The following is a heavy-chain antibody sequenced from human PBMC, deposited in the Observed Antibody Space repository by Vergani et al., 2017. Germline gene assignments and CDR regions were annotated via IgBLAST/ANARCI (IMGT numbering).Heavy chain of an antibody. J-gene: IGHJ5*02. CDR3: ATDSSPNCRAANCQLYH. D-gene: IGHD1-1*01. Sequence: EVQLVESGGRVVRPGGSLRLSCEVSGFTFDDHAMSWVRHVPGKGLEWVSGINWNGGTTGYGDSVKGRFTISRDNAKNSLWLLMTSLTSADAGLYYCATDSSPNCRAANCQLYHWCQGTLVTVSS. V-gene: IGHV3-20*04. CDR1: GFTFDDHA. CDR2: INWNGGTT.